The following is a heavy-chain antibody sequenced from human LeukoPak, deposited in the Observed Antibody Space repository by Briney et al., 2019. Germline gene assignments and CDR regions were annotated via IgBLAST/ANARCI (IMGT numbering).Heavy chain of an antibody. CDR2: IYHSGST. J-gene: IGHJ3*02. D-gene: IGHD3-10*01. CDR3: ARGQITMVRGVIITHDAFDI. V-gene: IGHV4-30-2*01. Sequence: PSQTLSLTCAVSGGSISSGGYSWSWIRQPPGKGLEWIGYIYHSGSTYYNPSLKSRVTISVDRSKNQFSLKLSSATAADTAVYYCARGQITMVRGVIITHDAFDIWGQGTMVTVSS. CDR1: GGSISSGGYS.